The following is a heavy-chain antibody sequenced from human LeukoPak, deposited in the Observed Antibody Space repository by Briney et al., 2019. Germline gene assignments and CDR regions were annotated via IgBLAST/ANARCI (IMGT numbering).Heavy chain of an antibody. D-gene: IGHD3-22*01. CDR1: GYTFTSYD. Sequence: GASVKVSCKASGYTFTSYDISWVRQAPGQGLEWMGRIIPILGIANYAQKFQGRVTITADKSTSTAYMELSSLRSEDTAVYYCARQVYHYYDSSGYYAHFDYWGQGTLVTVSS. J-gene: IGHJ4*02. V-gene: IGHV1-69*04. CDR3: ARQVYHYYDSSGYYAHFDY. CDR2: IIPILGIA.